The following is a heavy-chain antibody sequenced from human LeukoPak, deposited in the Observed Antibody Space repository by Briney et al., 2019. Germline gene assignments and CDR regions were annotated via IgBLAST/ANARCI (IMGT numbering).Heavy chain of an antibody. D-gene: IGHD2-15*01. CDR2: INHSGST. CDR1: GGSFSGYY. V-gene: IGHV4-34*01. CDR3: ARGGPPRYCSGGSCATTLKRSGLAGWFDP. Sequence: SETLSLTCAVYGGSFSGYYWSWIRQPPGKGLEWIGEINHSGSTNYNPSLKSRVTISVDTSKNQFSLKLSSVTAADTAVYYCARGGPPRYCSGGSCATTLKRSGLAGWFDPWGQGTLVTVSS. J-gene: IGHJ5*02.